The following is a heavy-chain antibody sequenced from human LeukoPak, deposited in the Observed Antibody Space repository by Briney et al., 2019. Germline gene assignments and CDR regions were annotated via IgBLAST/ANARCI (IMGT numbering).Heavy chain of an antibody. CDR1: GFTFSSYG. CDR3: AKSSDYYDSSLDY. D-gene: IGHD3-22*01. J-gene: IGHJ4*02. CDR2: ISGSGGST. V-gene: IGHV3-23*01. Sequence: QPGGSLRLSCAASGFTFSSYGMSWVRQAPGKGLEWVSAISGSGGSTYYADSVKGRFTISRDNSKNTLYLQMNSLRAEDTAVYYCAKSSDYYDSSLDYWGQGTLVTVSS.